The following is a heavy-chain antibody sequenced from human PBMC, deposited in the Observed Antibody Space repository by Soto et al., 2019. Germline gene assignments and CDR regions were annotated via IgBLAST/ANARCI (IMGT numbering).Heavy chain of an antibody. Sequence: EVQLVESGGGLVKPGGSLRLSCAASGFTFSRYSMNWVRQAPGKGLEWVSSISDSSDNIYYADSVKGRFTISRDNAKNSVHLQMDSLRAEDTAVYYCARELRVPAAIHYYYYGMDVWGQGTTVTVSS. D-gene: IGHD2-2*02. CDR1: GFTFSRYS. CDR2: ISDSSDNI. J-gene: IGHJ6*01. CDR3: ARELRVPAAIHYYYYGMDV. V-gene: IGHV3-21*01.